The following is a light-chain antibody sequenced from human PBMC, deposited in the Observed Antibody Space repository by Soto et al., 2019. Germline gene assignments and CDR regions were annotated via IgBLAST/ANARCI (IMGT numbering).Light chain of an antibody. CDR2: DVS. J-gene: IGLJ1*01. CDR3: NSYTSSSTPYV. CDR1: SSDVGNYNY. V-gene: IGLV2-14*01. Sequence: QSVLTQPASVSGSPGQSITISCTGTSSDVGNYNYVSWYQQHPGKAPKLMIYDVSNRPSGVSNRFSGSKSGNTASLTISGLQAEDEADYYCNSYTSSSTPYVFGTGTKVTVL.